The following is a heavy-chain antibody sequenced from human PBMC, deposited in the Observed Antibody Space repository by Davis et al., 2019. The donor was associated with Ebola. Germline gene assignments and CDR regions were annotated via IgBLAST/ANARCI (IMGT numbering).Heavy chain of an antibody. CDR1: GFTFSSYG. CDR3: AKDIAGPTGYYYGMDV. Sequence: GESLKISCAASGFTFSSYGMHWVRQAPGKGLEWVAVISYDGSNKYYADSVKGRFTISRDNSKNTLYLQMNSLRAEDTAVYYCAKDIAGPTGYYYGMDVWGQGTTVTVSS. J-gene: IGHJ6*02. CDR2: ISYDGSNK. D-gene: IGHD2-15*01. V-gene: IGHV3-30*18.